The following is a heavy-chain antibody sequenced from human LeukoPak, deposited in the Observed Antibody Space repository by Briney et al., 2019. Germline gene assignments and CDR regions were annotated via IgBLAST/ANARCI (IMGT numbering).Heavy chain of an antibody. D-gene: IGHD3-22*01. V-gene: IGHV3-48*03. CDR3: ARDQGTMIVVDPDAFDI. J-gene: IGHJ3*02. CDR1: GFTFSSYE. CDR2: ISSSGSTI. Sequence: PGGSLRLSCAASGFTFSSYEMNWVRQAPGKGLERVSYISSSGSTIYYADSVKGRFTISRDNAKNSLYLQMNSLRAEDTAVYYCARDQGTMIVVDPDAFDIWGQGTMVTVSS.